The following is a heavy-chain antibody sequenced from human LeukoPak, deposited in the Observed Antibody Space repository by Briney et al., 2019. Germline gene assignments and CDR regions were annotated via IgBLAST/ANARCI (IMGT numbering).Heavy chain of an antibody. CDR1: GGSISSGGYS. CDR2: ISGSGGST. Sequence: LSLTCAVSGGSISSGGYSWSWVRQAPGKGLEWVSAISGSGGSTYYADSVKGRFTISRDNSKNTLYLQMNSLRAEDTAVYYCAKARSPTTVSFDYWGQGTLVTVSS. D-gene: IGHD4-17*01. V-gene: IGHV3-23*01. CDR3: AKARSPTTVSFDY. J-gene: IGHJ4*02.